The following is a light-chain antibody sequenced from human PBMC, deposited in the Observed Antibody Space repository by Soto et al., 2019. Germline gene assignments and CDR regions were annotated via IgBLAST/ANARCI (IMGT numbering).Light chain of an antibody. CDR2: DDS. CDR1: NVGSKS. Sequence: SYELTQPPSVSVAPGQTARITCGGNNVGSKSVYWYQQKPGQAPVLVVSDDSDRPSGIPERFSGSNSGNTATLTITRVEAGDEADYYCQGSATRFDVVFGGGTKLTVL. J-gene: IGLJ2*01. V-gene: IGLV3-21*02. CDR3: QGSATRFDVV.